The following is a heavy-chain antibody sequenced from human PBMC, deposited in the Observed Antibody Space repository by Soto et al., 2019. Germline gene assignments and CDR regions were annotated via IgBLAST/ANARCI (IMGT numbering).Heavy chain of an antibody. CDR3: ATGGGIAVAGV. CDR2: VYYSGTT. CDR1: GGSIGSKRFY. V-gene: IGHV4-39*02. J-gene: IGHJ4*02. D-gene: IGHD6-19*01. Sequence: QLQLQQSGPGLVKPSETLSLNCTVSGGSIGSKRFYWGWIRQPPGKGLEWIASVYYSGTTYYNPSLKSRVTISVDTSKTHLFLKMSSVTAADTAVYYCATGGGIAVAGVWGQGTLVTVSS.